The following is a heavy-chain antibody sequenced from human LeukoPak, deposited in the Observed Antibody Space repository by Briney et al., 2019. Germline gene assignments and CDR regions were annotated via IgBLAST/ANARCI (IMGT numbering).Heavy chain of an antibody. CDR1: GLYFDDSA. Sequence: GGSLRLSCVASGLYFDDSAMHCVRQAPGKGLEWVSSISRTTNYTYYTDSVKGRFTISRDNAKNSLYLQMNSLTAEDTAVYYCTRVSYADGGYFDYWGQGTLVTVSS. D-gene: IGHD3-16*01. V-gene: IGHV3-21*01. CDR3: TRVSYADGGYFDY. J-gene: IGHJ4*02. CDR2: ISRTTNYT.